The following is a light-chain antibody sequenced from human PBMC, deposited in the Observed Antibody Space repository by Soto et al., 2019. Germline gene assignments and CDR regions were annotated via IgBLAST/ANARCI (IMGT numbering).Light chain of an antibody. V-gene: IGKV3-20*01. J-gene: IGKJ2*01. CDR1: QSVSTSY. CDR2: AAS. Sequence: EIVLTQSPGTLSLSPGDSATLSCRTSQSVSTSYLAWYQQKRGQAHRLLIYAASSRATGMPDRLSGSGAGADFTLTISRLEPADSAAYYCQQHGSSTYMYTFGQGTNLEI. CDR3: QQHGSSTYMYT.